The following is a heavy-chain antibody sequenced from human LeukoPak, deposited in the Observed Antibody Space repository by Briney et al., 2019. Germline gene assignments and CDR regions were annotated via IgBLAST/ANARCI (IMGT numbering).Heavy chain of an antibody. D-gene: IGHD3-22*01. J-gene: IGHJ5*02. CDR3: ARDYYDSSGSSWFDP. Sequence: GGSLRLSCAASAFTFSRYSMSWVRQAPVKGLEWVSSISSGSSFMYYADSVKGRFTISRDNAKNSLYLQMNSLRAKDTALYYCARDYYDSSGSSWFDPWGQGTLVTVSS. V-gene: IGHV3-21*01. CDR2: ISSGSSFM. CDR1: AFTFSRYS.